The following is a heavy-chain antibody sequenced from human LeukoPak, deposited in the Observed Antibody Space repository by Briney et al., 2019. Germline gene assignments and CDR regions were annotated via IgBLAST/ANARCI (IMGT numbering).Heavy chain of an antibody. Sequence: PGGSLRLSCAASGFTFSSYAMHWVREAPGKGLEWVAVISYDGSNKYYADSVKGRFTISRDNSKNTLYLQMNSLRAEDTAVYYCARGYYYDSSGYPLGYYYYGMDVWGQGTTVTVSS. CDR1: GFTFSSYA. V-gene: IGHV3-30*14. CDR3: ARGYYYDSSGYPLGYYYYGMDV. D-gene: IGHD3-22*01. CDR2: ISYDGSNK. J-gene: IGHJ6*02.